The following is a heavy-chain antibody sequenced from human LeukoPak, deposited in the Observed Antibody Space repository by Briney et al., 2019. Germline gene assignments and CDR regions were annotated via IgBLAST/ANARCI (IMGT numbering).Heavy chain of an antibody. D-gene: IGHD5-24*01. CDR2: IYYSGST. V-gene: IGHV4-39*01. CDR3: ARPGRIATIDAFDI. Sequence: PSETLSLTCTVSGGSISSSSYYWGWIRQPPGKGLEWIGSIYYSGSTYYNPSLKSRVTISVDTSKNQFSLKLSSVTAADTAVYYCARPGRIATIDAFDIWGQGTMVTVSS. CDR1: GGSISSSSYY. J-gene: IGHJ3*02.